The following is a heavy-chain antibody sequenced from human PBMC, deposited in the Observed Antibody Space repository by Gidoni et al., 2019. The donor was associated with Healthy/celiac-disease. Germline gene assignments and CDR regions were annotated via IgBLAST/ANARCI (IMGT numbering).Heavy chain of an antibody. V-gene: IGHV3-30*02. CDR2: IRYDGSNK. Sequence: QVQLVESGGGVVQPGGSLRLSCAASGFTFSSYGMHWVRQAPGKGLEWVAFIRYDGSNKYYADSVKGRFSISRDNSKNTLYLQMNSLRAEDTAVYYCANSREYAIDNYYDYYMDVWGKGTTVTVSS. J-gene: IGHJ6*03. CDR1: GFTFSSYG. D-gene: IGHD2-2*01. CDR3: ANSREYAIDNYYDYYMDV.